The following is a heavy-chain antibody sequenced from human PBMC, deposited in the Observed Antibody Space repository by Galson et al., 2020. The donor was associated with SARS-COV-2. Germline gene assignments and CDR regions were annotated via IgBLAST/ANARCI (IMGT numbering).Heavy chain of an antibody. CDR2: IYSSGST. CDR1: GDSVRSGSYY. CDR3: ARGTRGWLYFHX. V-gene: IGHV4-61*03. J-gene: IGHJ4*01. D-gene: IGHD6-19*01. Sequence: ASETLSLTCTVSGDSVRSGSYYWSWIRQPPGKGLECIGYIYSSGSTNYNPSLKSRVTISVDTSKNHFSLKLSSVTAADTAVYYRARGTRGWLYFHXWGXGTLVTVSS.